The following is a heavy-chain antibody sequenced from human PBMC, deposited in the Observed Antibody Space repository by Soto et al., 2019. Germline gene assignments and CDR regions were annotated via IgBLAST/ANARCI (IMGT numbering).Heavy chain of an antibody. V-gene: IGHV5-10-1*01. CDR2: IDPGDSYT. CDR1: GYNFDTYW. D-gene: IGHD2-2*01. CDR3: ARLQGTCSTTSCSPDYYYYGMDV. J-gene: IGHJ6*02. Sequence: GESLKISCKGSGYNFDTYWISWVRQVPGKGLEWMGRIDPGDSYTNYSPSFQGHVTISVDNDNNTAYLQWGSLMASDTAMYYCARLQGTCSTTSCSPDYYYYGMDVWGQGTTVTVSS.